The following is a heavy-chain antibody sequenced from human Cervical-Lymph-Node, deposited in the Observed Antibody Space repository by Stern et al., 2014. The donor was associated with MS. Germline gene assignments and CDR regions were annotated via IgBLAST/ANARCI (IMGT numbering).Heavy chain of an antibody. V-gene: IGHV3-30*04. CDR2: ITFDGSKK. CDR3: VVGVAS. J-gene: IGHJ4*02. Sequence: QVQLLESGGGVVQPGRSLRLSCVASGFNFSSYAMHWVRQAPDTGLEWVAQITFDGSKKYYGDSVKGRFTISRDNSNNTLFLQMNSLRNEDTAVYYCVVGVASWGQGALVAVSS. CDR1: GFNFSSYA.